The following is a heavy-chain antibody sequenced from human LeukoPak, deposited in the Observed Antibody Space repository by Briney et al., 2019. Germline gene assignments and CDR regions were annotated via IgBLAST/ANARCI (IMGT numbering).Heavy chain of an antibody. J-gene: IGHJ4*02. CDR1: GYTFTSYY. CDR2: INPSGGST. CDR3: ARVQKGVHYLDY. Sequence: ASVKVSCKASGYTFTSYYMHWVRQAPGQGLEWMGIINPSGGSTSYAQKLQGRVTMTRDTSTSTVYMELSSLRSEDTAVYYCARVQKGVHYLDYWGQGTLVTVSS. V-gene: IGHV1-46*01. D-gene: IGHD3-10*01.